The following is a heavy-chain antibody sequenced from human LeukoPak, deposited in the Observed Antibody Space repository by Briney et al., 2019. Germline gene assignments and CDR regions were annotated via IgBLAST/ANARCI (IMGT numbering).Heavy chain of an antibody. D-gene: IGHD5-18*01. Sequence: EASVKVSCKASGYTFTGYYMHWVRQAPGQGLEWMGWINPNSGGTNYAQKFQGRVTMTRDTSTSTVYMELSSLRSEDTAVYYCARDRQYVDTAMALYYFDYWGQGTLVTVSS. CDR3: ARDRQYVDTAMALYYFDY. CDR2: INPNSGGT. V-gene: IGHV1-2*02. J-gene: IGHJ4*02. CDR1: GYTFTGYY.